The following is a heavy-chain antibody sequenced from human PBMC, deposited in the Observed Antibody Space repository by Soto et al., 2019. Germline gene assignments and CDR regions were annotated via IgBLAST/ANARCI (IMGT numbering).Heavy chain of an antibody. J-gene: IGHJ4*02. CDR3: AKGGIEQQLVLS. D-gene: IGHD6-13*01. CDR2: ISYDGSNE. Sequence: QVQLVESGGGVVQPGRSLRLSCAASGFTFSDYDMHWVRQAPGKGLEWVAVISYDGSNEYYADSVKGRVTISRDNAKNTLYLQMNSLGPEDTAVYYCAKGGIEQQLVLSWGQRTLVTVSS. V-gene: IGHV3-30*18. CDR1: GFTFSDYD.